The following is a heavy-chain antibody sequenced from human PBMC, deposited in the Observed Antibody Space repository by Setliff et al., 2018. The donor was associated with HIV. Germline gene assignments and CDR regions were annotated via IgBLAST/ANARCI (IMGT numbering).Heavy chain of an antibody. CDR1: GYSFTSYW. D-gene: IGHD2-21*02. Sequence: GESLKISCKGSGYSFTSYWIAWVRQKPGKGLEWMGIIFPGDSKMHYSPSFQGRVTLSVDKSIGTAYLQWSSLQTSDSGMYYCARGVAALTASFDYWGQGSLVTVSS. V-gene: IGHV5-51*01. J-gene: IGHJ4*02. CDR2: IFPGDSKM. CDR3: ARGVAALTASFDY.